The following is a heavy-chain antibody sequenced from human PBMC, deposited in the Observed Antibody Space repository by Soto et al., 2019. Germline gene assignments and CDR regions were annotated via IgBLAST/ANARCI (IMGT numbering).Heavy chain of an antibody. V-gene: IGHV1-69*13. CDR3: ARGPNSRSSKLGWFDP. D-gene: IGHD6-6*01. CDR2: IIPIFGTA. Sequence: SVKVSCKASGGTFSSYAISWVRQAPGQGLAWMGGIIPIFGTANYAQKFQGRVTITADESTSTAYMELSSLRSEDTAVYYCARGPNSRSSKLGWFDPWGQGTLVTVSS. J-gene: IGHJ5*02. CDR1: GGTFSSYA.